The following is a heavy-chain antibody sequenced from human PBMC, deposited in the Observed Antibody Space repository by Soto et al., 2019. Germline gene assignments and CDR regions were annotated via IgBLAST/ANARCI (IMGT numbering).Heavy chain of an antibody. J-gene: IGHJ4*02. V-gene: IGHV1-8*01. D-gene: IGHD3-22*01. Sequence: ASVKVSCKASGYTFTSYDINWVRQATGQGLEWMGWMNPNSGNTGYAQKFQGRVTMTRSTSISTAYMELSSLRSEDTAVYYCAGGGYYYDSSAYYRPFDYWGQGTLVTV. CDR1: GYTFTSYD. CDR3: AGGGYYYDSSAYYRPFDY. CDR2: MNPNSGNT.